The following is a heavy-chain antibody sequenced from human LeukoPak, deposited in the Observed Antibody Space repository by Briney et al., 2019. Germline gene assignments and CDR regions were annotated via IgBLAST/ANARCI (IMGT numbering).Heavy chain of an antibody. V-gene: IGHV3-30*18. D-gene: IGHD6-13*01. CDR2: ISYDGSNK. CDR3: AKDGLAAALDY. Sequence: PGGSLRLSCAAPGFTFSSYGLHWVRQAPGKGLEWVAVISYDGSNKYYADSVNGRFTISRDNSKNTLYLQMNSLRAEHTAVYYCAKDGLAAALDYWGQGALVTVSS. CDR1: GFTFSSYG. J-gene: IGHJ4*02.